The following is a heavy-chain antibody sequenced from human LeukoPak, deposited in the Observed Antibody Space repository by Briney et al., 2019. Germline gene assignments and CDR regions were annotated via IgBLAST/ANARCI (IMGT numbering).Heavy chain of an antibody. D-gene: IGHD3-22*01. Sequence: GGSLRLSCAASGFTFSSYAMSWVRQAPGKGVEWVSAISGSGGSTYYADSVKGRFTISRDNSKNTLYLQMNSLGAEDTAVYYCAKDHPHYDSSGYFDYWGQGTLVTVSS. J-gene: IGHJ4*02. CDR2: ISGSGGST. V-gene: IGHV3-23*01. CDR3: AKDHPHYDSSGYFDY. CDR1: GFTFSSYA.